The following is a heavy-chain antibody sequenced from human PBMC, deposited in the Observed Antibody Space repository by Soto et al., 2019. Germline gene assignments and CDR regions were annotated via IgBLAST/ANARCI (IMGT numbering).Heavy chain of an antibody. V-gene: IGHV3-7*01. CDR2: INKDGSQK. Sequence: EVQLVESGGALVQPGGSLRLTCATSGFTFSNYWMTWVRQAPGKGLEWVANINKDGSQKSFVDSVKGRFTISRDNAKSSLYRQMNSLRAADTAIYYCVKEIAAAQWGQGTLVTVSS. J-gene: IGHJ4*02. CDR1: GFTFSNYW. CDR3: VKEIAAAQ. D-gene: IGHD6-25*01.